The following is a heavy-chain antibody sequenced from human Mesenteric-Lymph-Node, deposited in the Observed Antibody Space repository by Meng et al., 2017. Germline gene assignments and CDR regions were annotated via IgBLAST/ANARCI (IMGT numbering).Heavy chain of an antibody. V-gene: IGHV1-3*01. Sequence: VQRFQSWAGVKSPGASVKVSCKASGYTFTSYAMHWVRQAPGQRLEWMGWINAGNGNTKYSQKFQGRVTITRDTSASTAYMELSSLRSEDTAVYYCARDMAAAAGTRLGFDYWGQGTLVTVSS. CDR2: INAGNGNT. CDR3: ARDMAAAAGTRLGFDY. J-gene: IGHJ4*02. D-gene: IGHD6-13*01. CDR1: GYTFTSYA.